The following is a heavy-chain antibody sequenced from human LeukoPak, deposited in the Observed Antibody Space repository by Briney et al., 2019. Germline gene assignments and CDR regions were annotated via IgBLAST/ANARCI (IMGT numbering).Heavy chain of an antibody. CDR1: GFTFSSYA. Sequence: PGGSLRLSCAASGFTFSSYAMSWVRQAPGKGLEWVSAISGSGGSTYYADSVKGRFTISRDNAKNTLYLQMNSLRAEDTAVYYCAKDFGDDYGYCEVDYWGQGTLVTVSS. CDR3: AKDFGDDYGYCEVDY. V-gene: IGHV3-23*01. CDR2: ISGSGGST. D-gene: IGHD4-17*01. J-gene: IGHJ4*02.